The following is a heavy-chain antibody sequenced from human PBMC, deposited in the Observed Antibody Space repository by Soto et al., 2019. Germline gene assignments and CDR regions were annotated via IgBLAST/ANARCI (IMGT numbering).Heavy chain of an antibody. CDR2: IYYSGST. J-gene: IGHJ4*02. CDR3: ARVRDPGETDY. V-gene: IGHV4-31*03. CDR1: GGSISSGGYY. Sequence: SETLSLTCTVSGGSISSGGYYWSWIRQHPGKGLEWIGYIYYSGSTYYNPSLKSRVTISVDTSKNQFSLKLSSVTAADTAVYYCARVRDPGETDYWGQGTLVTVSS.